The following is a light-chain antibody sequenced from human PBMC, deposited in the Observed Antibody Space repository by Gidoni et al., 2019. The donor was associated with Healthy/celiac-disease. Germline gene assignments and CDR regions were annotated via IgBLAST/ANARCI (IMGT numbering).Light chain of an antibody. CDR3: QQYYSTPPWT. J-gene: IGKJ1*01. CDR1: QSVLYSSNNKNY. Sequence: DIVMTQSPDSLAVSLGERATINCKSSQSVLYSSNNKNYLAWYQQKPGQPPKLLIYWASTRESGVPYRFSGSGSGTDFTLTISSLQAEDVAVYYCQQYYSTPPWTFXXXTKVEIK. V-gene: IGKV4-1*01. CDR2: WAS.